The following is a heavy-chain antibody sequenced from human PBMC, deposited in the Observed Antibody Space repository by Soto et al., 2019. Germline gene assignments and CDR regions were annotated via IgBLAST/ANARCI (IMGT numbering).Heavy chain of an antibody. CDR2: TYYRSKWYN. J-gene: IGHJ3*02. D-gene: IGHD3-10*01. V-gene: IGHV6-1*01. Sequence: SQTLSLTCAISGDSVSSNSAAWNWIRQSPSRGLEWLGRTYYRSKWYNDYAVSVKSRITINPDTSKNQFSLQLNSVTPEDTAVYFCERDSENFHGVVFDMGGKGKRVTV. CDR3: ERDSENFHGVVFDM. CDR1: GDSVSSNSAA.